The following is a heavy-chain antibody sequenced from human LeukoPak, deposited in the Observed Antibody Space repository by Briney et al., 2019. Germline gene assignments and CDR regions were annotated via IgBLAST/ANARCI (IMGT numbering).Heavy chain of an antibody. D-gene: IGHD3-3*01. CDR2: INAGNGNT. J-gene: IGHJ6*02. CDR3: ARADYDFWSGYYVYYYYGMDV. V-gene: IGHV1-3*01. CDR1: GYTFTSYA. Sequence: GASVKVSCKASGYTFTSYAMHWVRQAPGQRLEWMGWINAGNGNTKYSQKFQGRVTITRDTSASTAYMELSSLRSEDTAVYYCARADYDFWSGYYVYYYYGMDVWGQGTTVTVSS.